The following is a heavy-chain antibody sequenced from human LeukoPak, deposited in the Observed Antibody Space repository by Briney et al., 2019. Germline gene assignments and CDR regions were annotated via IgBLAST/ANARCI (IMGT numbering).Heavy chain of an antibody. D-gene: IGHD4-23*01. V-gene: IGHV4-59*08. CDR3: ARHYYGGSGAFDI. J-gene: IGHJ3*02. CDR2: IYYSGTT. CDR1: GGSVSGYY. Sequence: SETLSLTCTVSGGSVSGYYWSWIRQPPGKGLEWIGYIYYSGTTYYNPSLKSRVTMSVDTSKNQFSLKLSSVTAADTAVYYCARHYYGGSGAFDIWGQGTMVTVSS.